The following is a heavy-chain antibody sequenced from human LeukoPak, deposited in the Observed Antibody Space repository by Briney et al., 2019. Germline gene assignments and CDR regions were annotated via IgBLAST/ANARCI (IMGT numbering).Heavy chain of an antibody. CDR3: AREGSIAAALGY. CDR1: GYTFTSYY. J-gene: IGHJ4*02. V-gene: IGHV1-46*01. D-gene: IGHD6-6*01. Sequence: GSSVKVSCKASGYTFTSYYMHWVRQAPGQGLEWVGIINPSGGSTRYAQKCQGRVTIARYTTTSTVYMELSSLRSEDTAVYYCAREGSIAAALGYWGQGTLVTVSS. CDR2: INPSGGST.